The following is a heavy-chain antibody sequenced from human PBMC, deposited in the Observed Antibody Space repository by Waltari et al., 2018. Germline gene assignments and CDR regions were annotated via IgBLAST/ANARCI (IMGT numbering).Heavy chain of an antibody. CDR2: IATNTENP. CDR1: GYSFTNYA. D-gene: IGHD2-2*01. V-gene: IGHV7-4-1*02. CDR3: AREVVPAAKIVVNWFDP. Sequence: QVQLVQSGSEWKKPGAPVKVSCKAYGYSFTNYAINWVRQAPGQGLELVGWIATNTENPTSNRGFTRRFVFSLDTAVSTAYLQINDLKAEDTAIYYCAREVVPAAKIVVNWFDPWGQGTQVTVSS. J-gene: IGHJ5*02.